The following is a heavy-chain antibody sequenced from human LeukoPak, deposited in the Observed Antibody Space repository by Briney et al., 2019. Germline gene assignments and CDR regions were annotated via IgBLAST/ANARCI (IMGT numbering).Heavy chain of an antibody. Sequence: PSETLSLTCTVSGGSISNTNYYWSWIRQPAGKGLEWIGRIYTSGSTNYNPSLKSRVTMSVDTSKNQFSLKLNSVTAADTAVYYCATGATGDSWTLYFDLWGRGTLVTVSS. CDR1: GGSISNTNYY. D-gene: IGHD6-13*01. V-gene: IGHV4-61*02. J-gene: IGHJ2*01. CDR2: IYTSGST. CDR3: ATGATGDSWTLYFDL.